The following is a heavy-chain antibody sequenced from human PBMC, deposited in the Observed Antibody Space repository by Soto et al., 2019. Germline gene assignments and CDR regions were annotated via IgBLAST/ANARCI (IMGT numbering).Heavy chain of an antibody. Sequence: GKGLEWVSSISSSSSYIYYADSVKGRFTISRDNAKNSLYLQMNSLRAEDTAVYYCARGGTYYDILTGYLWGQGTLVTVSS. D-gene: IGHD3-9*01. CDR3: ARGGTYYDILTGYL. CDR2: ISSSSSYI. J-gene: IGHJ4*02. V-gene: IGHV3-21*01.